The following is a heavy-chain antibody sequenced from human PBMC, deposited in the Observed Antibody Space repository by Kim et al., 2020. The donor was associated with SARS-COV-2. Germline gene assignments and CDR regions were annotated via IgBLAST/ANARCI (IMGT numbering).Heavy chain of an antibody. CDR1: GYTFTSYY. Sequence: ASVKVSCKASGYTFTSYYMHWVRQAPGQGLEWMGIINPSGGSTSYAQKFQGRVTMTRDTSTSTVYMELSSLRSEDTAVYYCARDIRHATIASLPPGYGMDVWGQGTTVTVSS. CDR2: INPSGGST. CDR3: ARDIRHATIASLPPGYGMDV. J-gene: IGHJ6*02. V-gene: IGHV1-46*01. D-gene: IGHD6-6*01.